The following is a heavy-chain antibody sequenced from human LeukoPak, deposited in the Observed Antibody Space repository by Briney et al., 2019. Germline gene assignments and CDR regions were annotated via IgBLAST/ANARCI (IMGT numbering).Heavy chain of an antibody. D-gene: IGHD6-19*01. J-gene: IGHJ6*03. CDR3: ASFSSGWYVPYYYYYMDV. Sequence: ASVKVSCKASGGTFSSYAISWVRQAPGQGLEWMGGIIPIFGTANYAQKFQGRVTITADESTSTAYMKLSSLRSEDTAVYYCASFSSGWYVPYYYYYMDVWGKGTTVTISS. CDR1: GGTFSSYA. V-gene: IGHV1-69*13. CDR2: IIPIFGTA.